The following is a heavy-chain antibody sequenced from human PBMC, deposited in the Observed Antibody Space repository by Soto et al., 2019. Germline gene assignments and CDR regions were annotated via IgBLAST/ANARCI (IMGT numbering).Heavy chain of an antibody. CDR1: GGSISSSSYY. J-gene: IGHJ4*02. D-gene: IGHD6-19*01. Sequence: PSETLSLTCTVSGGSISSSSYYWGWIRQPPGKGLEWIGSIYYSGSTNYNPSLKSRVTISADTSKNQISLKLTSVTAADTAVYYCARTSPVAGGFDYWGQGTLVTVSS. CDR2: IYYSGST. V-gene: IGHV4-39*07. CDR3: ARTSPVAGGFDY.